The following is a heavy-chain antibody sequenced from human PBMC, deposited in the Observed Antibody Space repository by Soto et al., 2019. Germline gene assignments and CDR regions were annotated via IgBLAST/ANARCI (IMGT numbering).Heavy chain of an antibody. J-gene: IGHJ6*02. D-gene: IGHD3-10*01. V-gene: IGHV1-3*01. CDR3: ARVLMVRGLIRPYYYYYGMDV. CDR1: GYTLTNYA. CDR2: INAGNGNT. Sequence: WASVKVSCKASGYTLTNYAIHWVRQAPGLRLEWMGWINAGNGNTKYSQKFQGRVTITRDTSASTAYMELSSLRSEDTAVYYCARVLMVRGLIRPYYYYYGMDVWGQGTTVTVSS.